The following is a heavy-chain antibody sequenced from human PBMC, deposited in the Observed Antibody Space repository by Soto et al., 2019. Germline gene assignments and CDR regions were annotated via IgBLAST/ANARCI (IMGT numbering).Heavy chain of an antibody. CDR2: INHSGST. J-gene: IGHJ4*02. D-gene: IGHD2-8*02. CDR1: GGSISSSSYY. V-gene: IGHV4-39*07. Sequence: SETLSLTCAVYGGSISSSSYYWTWIRQPPGTGLEWIGEINHSGSTNYNPSLKSRVTISVDTSKNQFSLKLTSVTAADTAVYYCARDKITGLFDYWGQGTLVTVSS. CDR3: ARDKITGLFDY.